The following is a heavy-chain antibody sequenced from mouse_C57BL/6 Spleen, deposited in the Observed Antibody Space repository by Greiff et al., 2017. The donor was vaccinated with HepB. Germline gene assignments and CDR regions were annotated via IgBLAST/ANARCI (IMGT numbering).Heavy chain of an antibody. D-gene: IGHD2-1*01. V-gene: IGHV1-26*01. Sequence: EVQLQQSGPELVKPGASVKISCKASGYTFTDYYMNWVKQSHGKSLEWIGDINPNNGGTSYNQKFKGKATLTVDKSSSTAYMELRSLTSEDSAVYSCARERDIYGNYKGFDYWGQGTTLTVSS. CDR1: GYTFTDYY. J-gene: IGHJ2*01. CDR2: INPNNGGT. CDR3: ARERDIYGNYKGFDY.